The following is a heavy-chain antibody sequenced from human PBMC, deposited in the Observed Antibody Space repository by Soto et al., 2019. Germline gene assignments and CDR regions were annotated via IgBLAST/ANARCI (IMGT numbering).Heavy chain of an antibody. D-gene: IGHD6-13*01. Sequence: RGESLKISCKASGYSFTNYWIGWVRQMPGKGLEWMGIIYPGDSDTRYSPSFQGQVTISADKSISTAYLQWSSLKASDTAMYYCATSTEGSWYFTNYGMDVWGQGTMVTVSS. CDR3: ATSTEGSWYFTNYGMDV. J-gene: IGHJ6*02. CDR2: IYPGDSDT. CDR1: GYSFTNYW. V-gene: IGHV5-51*01.